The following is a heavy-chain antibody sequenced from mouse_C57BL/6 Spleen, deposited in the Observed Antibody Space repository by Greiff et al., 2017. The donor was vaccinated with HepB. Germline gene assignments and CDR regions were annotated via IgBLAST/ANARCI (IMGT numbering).Heavy chain of an antibody. Sequence: VQLQQSGAELVKPGASVKLSCKASGYTFTSYWMHWVKQRPGRGLEWIGRIDPNSGGTKYNEKFKSKATLTVDKPSSTAYMQLSSLTSEDSAVYYWARRSITTVVARWYFDVWGTGTTVTVSS. CDR1: GYTFTSYW. CDR2: IDPNSGGT. V-gene: IGHV1-72*01. D-gene: IGHD1-1*01. J-gene: IGHJ1*03. CDR3: ARRSITTVVARWYFDV.